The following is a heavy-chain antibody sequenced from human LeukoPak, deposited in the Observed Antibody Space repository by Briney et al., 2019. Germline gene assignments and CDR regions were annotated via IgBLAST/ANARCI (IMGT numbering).Heavy chain of an antibody. CDR2: IYYSGST. V-gene: IGHV4-59*12. J-gene: IGHJ4*02. CDR1: GGSISSYY. CDR3: ASYSGYCSGGSCYVDY. Sequence: SETLSLTCTVSGGSISSYYWSWIRQPPGKGLEWIGYIYYSGSTKYNPSLKSRVTISVDTSKNQFSLKLSSVTAADTAVYYCASYSGYCSGGSCYVDYWGQGTLVTVSS. D-gene: IGHD2-15*01.